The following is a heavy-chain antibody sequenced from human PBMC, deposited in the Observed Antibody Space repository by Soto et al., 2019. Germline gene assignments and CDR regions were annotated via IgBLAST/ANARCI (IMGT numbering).Heavy chain of an antibody. CDR2: ISANSGNT. D-gene: IGHD3-22*01. J-gene: IGHJ4*02. CDR3: ATAGNYDSSGRDF. Sequence: ASVKVSFKAFGFIFNKYAISWVRQAPGQGLEWMGWISANSGNTNYAQKLQGRVTMTTDTSTSTAYMELRSLRSDDTAVYYCATAGNYDSSGRDFWGQGTLVTVSS. V-gene: IGHV1-18*04. CDR1: GFIFNKYA.